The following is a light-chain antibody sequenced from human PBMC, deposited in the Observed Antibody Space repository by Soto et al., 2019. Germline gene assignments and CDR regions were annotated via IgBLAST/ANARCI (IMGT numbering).Light chain of an antibody. CDR1: SSDVGGYNY. CDR3: SSYTDSGAYVL. CDR2: DVS. V-gene: IGLV2-11*01. Sequence: QSVLTQPRSVSGSPGQSVTISCTGTSSDVGGYNYVSWYQQYPGKAPKLIIYDVSKRPSGVPDRFSGSKSGNTASLTISGLQAEDEADYYCSSYTDSGAYVLFGGGTKLTVL. J-gene: IGLJ2*01.